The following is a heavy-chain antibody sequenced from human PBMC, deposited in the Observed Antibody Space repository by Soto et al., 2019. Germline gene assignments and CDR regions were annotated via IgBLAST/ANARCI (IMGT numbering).Heavy chain of an antibody. J-gene: IGHJ6*02. V-gene: IGHV3-30*18. CDR2: ISYDGSNK. D-gene: IGHD2-15*01. CDR3: AKELVVVAATRVYYGMDV. CDR1: GFTFSSYG. Sequence: QVQLVESGGGVVQPGRSLRLSCAASGFTFSSYGMHWVRQAPGKGLEWVAVISYDGSNKYYADSVKGRFTISRDNSKNTLYLQMNSLRAEDTAVYYCAKELVVVAATRVYYGMDVWGQGTTVTVSS.